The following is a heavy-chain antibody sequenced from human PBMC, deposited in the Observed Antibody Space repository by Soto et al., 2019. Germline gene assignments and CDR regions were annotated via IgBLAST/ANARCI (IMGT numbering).Heavy chain of an antibody. J-gene: IGHJ4*02. D-gene: IGHD2-2*01. CDR2: MNSEGSST. V-gene: IGHV3-74*03. CDR1: GFTFSSYW. CDR3: ARVEKCSSTSCYSVFDY. Sequence: EVQLVESGGRLVQPGGSLRLSCAASGFTFSSYWMHWVRQAPGKGLVWVSRMNSEGSSTTYAASVKGRFTISRDNAKNTLYQEMNSLRAEDTAVYYCARVEKCSSTSCYSVFDYWGQGTLVTVTS.